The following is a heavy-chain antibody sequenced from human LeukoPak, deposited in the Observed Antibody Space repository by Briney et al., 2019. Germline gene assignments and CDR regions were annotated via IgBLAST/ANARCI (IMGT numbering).Heavy chain of an antibody. D-gene: IGHD1-14*01. CDR1: GFTVSSNY. CDR2: IYSGGST. CDR3: VKGTGKNYYYGMDV. J-gene: IGHJ6*02. Sequence: GGSLRLSCAASGFTVSSNYMSWVRQAPGKGLEWVSVIYSGGSTYYADSVKGRFTISRDNSKNTLYLQMSSLRAEDTAVYYCVKGTGKNYYYGMDVWGQGTTVTVSS. V-gene: IGHV3-53*05.